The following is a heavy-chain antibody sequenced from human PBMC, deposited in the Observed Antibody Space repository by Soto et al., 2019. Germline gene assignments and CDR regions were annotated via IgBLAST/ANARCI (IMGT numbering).Heavy chain of an antibody. Sequence: VLLVESGGGLVQPGRSLRLSCAVSGFNFGNYAMHWVRQAPGKGLEWVAAINWNSDKVAYAGSVLGRFTIFRDSAKNSLHLQMSELTTEDTALYYCAKDKGGTPYYIDSWGQGILVTVSS. V-gene: IGHV3-9*01. CDR1: GFNFGNYA. D-gene: IGHD6-25*01. CDR3: AKDKGGTPYYIDS. J-gene: IGHJ4*02. CDR2: INWNSDKV.